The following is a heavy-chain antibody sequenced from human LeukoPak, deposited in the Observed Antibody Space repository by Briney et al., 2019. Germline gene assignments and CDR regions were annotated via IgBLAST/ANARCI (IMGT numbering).Heavy chain of an antibody. V-gene: IGHV4-39*01. CDR2: IYYSGST. Sequence: SETLSLICTVSGGSFSGSNYYWGWIRQPPGRGLEWIGSIYYSGSTYYNPSLKSRVTISVDTSKRQFSLELRSVTAADTAVYYCARHSSMTTVAFDYWGQGTLGTVSS. CDR1: GGSFSGSNYY. J-gene: IGHJ4*02. D-gene: IGHD4-23*01. CDR3: ARHSSMTTVAFDY.